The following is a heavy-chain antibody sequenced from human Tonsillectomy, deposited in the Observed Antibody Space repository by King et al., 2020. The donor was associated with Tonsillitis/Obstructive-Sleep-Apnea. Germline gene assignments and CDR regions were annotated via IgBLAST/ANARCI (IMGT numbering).Heavy chain of an antibody. CDR2: ISGFNGNT. CDR1: GYIFASYG. V-gene: IGHV1-18*01. Sequence: VQLVESGAEVKKPGASVKVSCKASGYIFASYGLSWVRQAPGQGLEWLGWISGFNGNTNYAQKFQGRVTMTKDTSTTTAYMDLRSLRSYDTAFYYCARDNILTGTLSHWGQGTMVAASA. J-gene: IGHJ4*02. CDR3: ARDNILTGTLSH. D-gene: IGHD3-9*01.